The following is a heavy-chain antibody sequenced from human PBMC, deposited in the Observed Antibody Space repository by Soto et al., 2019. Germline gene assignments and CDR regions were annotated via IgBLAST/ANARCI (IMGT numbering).Heavy chain of an antibody. J-gene: IGHJ4*02. D-gene: IGHD3-3*01. CDR1: GGSISSRDSY. CDR3: ARGGQDFWSGPFDY. V-gene: IGHV4-61*02. Sequence: SETLSLTCTVSGGSISSRDSYCNWIRQPAGKGLEWIGRIDNSGSTNYNPSLKSRITMSADTSRNQFSLKLNSVTAADTAVYYCARGGQDFWSGPFDYWGQGALVTVSS. CDR2: IDNSGST.